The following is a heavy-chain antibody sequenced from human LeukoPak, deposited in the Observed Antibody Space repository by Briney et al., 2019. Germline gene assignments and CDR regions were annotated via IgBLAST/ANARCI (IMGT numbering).Heavy chain of an antibody. V-gene: IGHV4-59*01. J-gene: IGHJ5*02. CDR3: ARDYYGSGSYYKWWFDP. CDR1: GGSISSYY. D-gene: IGHD3-10*01. CDR2: IYYSGST. Sequence: SETLSLTCTVSGGSISSYYWSWIRQPPGKGLEWIGYIYYSGSTNYNPSLKSRVTISVDTSKNQFSLKLSSVTAADTAVYYCARDYYGSGSYYKWWFDPWGQGTLVTVSS.